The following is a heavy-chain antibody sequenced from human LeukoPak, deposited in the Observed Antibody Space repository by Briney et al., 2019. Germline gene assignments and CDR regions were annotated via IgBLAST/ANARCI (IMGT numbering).Heavy chain of an antibody. Sequence: GGSLRLSCAASGFTFSSYEMNWVRQAPGKGLEWVSYISSSGSTIYYADSVKGRFTISRDNAKNSLYLQMNSLRAEDTAVYYCARTGGLRISSSSSFDYWGQGTLVTVSS. J-gene: IGHJ4*02. D-gene: IGHD6-6*01. CDR2: ISSSGSTI. V-gene: IGHV3-48*03. CDR3: ARTGGLRISSSSSFDY. CDR1: GFTFSSYE.